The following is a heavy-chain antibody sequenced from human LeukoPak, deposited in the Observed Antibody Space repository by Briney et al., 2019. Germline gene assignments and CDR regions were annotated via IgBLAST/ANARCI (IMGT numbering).Heavy chain of an antibody. CDR3: AKETEVAVAGTPFFDY. CDR1: GFTFSSYA. CDR2: ISGSGGST. Sequence: PGGSLRLSCAASGFTFSSYAMSWVRQAPGKGLEWVSAISGSGGSTYYADSVKGRFTISRDNSKNTLYLQMNSLRAEDTAVYYCAKETEVAVAGTPFFDYWGQGTLVTVSS. D-gene: IGHD6-19*01. J-gene: IGHJ4*02. V-gene: IGHV3-23*01.